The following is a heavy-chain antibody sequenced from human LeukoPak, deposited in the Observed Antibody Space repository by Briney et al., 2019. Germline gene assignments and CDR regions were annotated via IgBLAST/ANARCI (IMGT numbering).Heavy chain of an antibody. CDR3: ARQLDRAAAGTLGY. Sequence: GGSLRLSCAASGFTFSSYEMNWVRQAPGKGLEWVSYISSSGSTIYYADSVKGRLTISRDNAKNSLYLQMNSLRAEDTAVYYCARQLDRAAAGTLGYWGQGTLVTVSS. V-gene: IGHV3-48*03. J-gene: IGHJ4*02. CDR1: GFTFSSYE. D-gene: IGHD6-13*01. CDR2: ISSSGSTI.